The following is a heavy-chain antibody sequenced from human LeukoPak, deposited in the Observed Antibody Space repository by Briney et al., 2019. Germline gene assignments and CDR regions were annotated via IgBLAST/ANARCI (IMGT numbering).Heavy chain of an antibody. Sequence: SETLSLTCTVSGGSISSYYWSWIRQPPGKGLEWIGYIYYSGSTNYNPSLKSRVTISVDTSKNQFSLKLSSVTAADTAVYYCARTFSGLYDFWSGYSYYFDYWGQGTLVTVSS. V-gene: IGHV4-59*01. CDR2: IYYSGST. CDR1: GGSISSYY. CDR3: ARTFSGLYDFWSGYSYYFDY. D-gene: IGHD3-3*01. J-gene: IGHJ4*02.